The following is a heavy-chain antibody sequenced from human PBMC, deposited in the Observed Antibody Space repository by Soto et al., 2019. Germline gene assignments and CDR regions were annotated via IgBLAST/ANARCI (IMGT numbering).Heavy chain of an antibody. Sequence: KVSCKASGGTFTNYAVSWVRQAPGQGLEWMGDIIPIFGTTNYAQKFQGRVTIAADESTSTGYMELTNLRSEDTAVYYCAREVAPDYGMDVWGQGTTVTVSS. CDR2: IIPIFGTT. D-gene: IGHD5-12*01. J-gene: IGHJ6*02. CDR1: GGTFTNYA. V-gene: IGHV1-69*01. CDR3: AREVAPDYGMDV.